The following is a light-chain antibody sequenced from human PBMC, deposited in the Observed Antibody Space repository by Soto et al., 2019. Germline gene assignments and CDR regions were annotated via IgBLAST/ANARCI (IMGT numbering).Light chain of an antibody. CDR3: QQRSNWPPIT. V-gene: IGKV3-15*01. Sequence: IVMTQSPATVSVSPWERATLSCRASRSVIYNLAWYQQKPGQAPRLLIYAASARATGIPTRFSGSGYGTEFTLTISSLEPEDFAVYYCQQRSNWPPITFGQGTRLEIK. J-gene: IGKJ5*01. CDR1: RSVIYN. CDR2: AAS.